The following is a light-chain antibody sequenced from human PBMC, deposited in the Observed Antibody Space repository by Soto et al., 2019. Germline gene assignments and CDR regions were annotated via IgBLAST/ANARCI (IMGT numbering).Light chain of an antibody. Sequence: DIQMTQSPSTLSASVGDRVTITFRASQSGSNWLAWYQQKPGEAPKLLIYAASSLEGGVPSRFSGSGSGTEFTLTISSLQPDDFATYYCQQYSSYLYTFGLGTKVEIK. CDR3: QQYSSYLYT. J-gene: IGKJ2*01. CDR2: AAS. V-gene: IGKV1-5*01. CDR1: QSGSNW.